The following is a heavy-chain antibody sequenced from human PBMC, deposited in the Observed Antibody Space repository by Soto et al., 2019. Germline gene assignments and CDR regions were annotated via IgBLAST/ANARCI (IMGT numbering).Heavy chain of an antibody. CDR1: GYTLTELS. D-gene: IGHD3-16*02. CDR2: FDPEDGET. V-gene: IGHV1-24*01. J-gene: IGHJ6*02. Sequence: ASVKVSCKVSGYTLTELSMHWVRQAPGKGLEWMGGFDPEDGETIYAQKFQGRVTMTEDTSTDTAYMELSSLRSEDTAVYYCATAHPIVDDYVWGSYRFVNVWGQGTTVTVSS. CDR3: ATAHPIVDDYVWGSYRFVNV.